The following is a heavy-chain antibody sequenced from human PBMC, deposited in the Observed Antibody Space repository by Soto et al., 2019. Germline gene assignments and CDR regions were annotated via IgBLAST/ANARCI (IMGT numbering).Heavy chain of an antibody. D-gene: IGHD1-26*01. J-gene: IGHJ4*02. CDR1: GNTFTYRY. CDR2: ITPCGGDV. V-gene: IGHV1-45*02. Sequence: QMQLVQSGAEVKKTGSTVTVSCKALGNTFTYRYLHCVRQAPGQALEWMGWITPCGGDVHYPKKFQERVTITRDRSINTAYMRMSSLRSEDTAMYYCAGGGAGSGPFTWELPDHWGQGTLVTVSS. CDR3: AGGGAGSGPFTWELPDH.